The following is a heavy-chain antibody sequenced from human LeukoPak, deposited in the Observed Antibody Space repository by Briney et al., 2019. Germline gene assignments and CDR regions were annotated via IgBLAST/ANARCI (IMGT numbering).Heavy chain of an antibody. J-gene: IGHJ4*02. CDR3: ARKGGSSWYYFDY. Sequence: SETLSLTCNVSGASVSSGSYYWSWIRQPPGKELEWIGYIYYSGSTSYNPSLKSRVTISVDTSKNQFSLKLSSVTAADTAVYYCARKGGSSWYYFDYWGQGTLVTVSS. CDR1: GASVSSGSYY. V-gene: IGHV4-61*01. CDR2: IYYSGST. D-gene: IGHD6-13*01.